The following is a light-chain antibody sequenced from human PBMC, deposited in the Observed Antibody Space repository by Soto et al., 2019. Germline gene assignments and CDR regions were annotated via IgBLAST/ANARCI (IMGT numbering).Light chain of an antibody. CDR2: WAS. CDR3: QQYYSAPFT. V-gene: IGKV4-1*01. J-gene: IGKJ3*01. Sequence: DIVMSQSPDSLAVSLGERATINCKSSQSVLFSSNNKSYLAWYQHKPGQPPRVLLYWASTLESGVPDRFSGSGSGTDFTLTISSLQAEDVAVYYCQQYYSAPFTFGPGTKVDIK. CDR1: QSVLFSSNNKSY.